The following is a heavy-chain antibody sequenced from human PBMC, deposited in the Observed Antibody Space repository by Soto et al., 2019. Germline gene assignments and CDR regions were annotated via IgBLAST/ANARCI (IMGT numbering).Heavy chain of an antibody. J-gene: IGHJ6*02. D-gene: IGHD6-19*01. CDR3: ARGLTRYSSGWHGGYYYYGMDV. Sequence: SETLSLTCAVYGGSFSGYYWSWIRQPPGKGLEWIGEINHSGSTNYNPSLKSRVTISVDTSKNQFSLKLSSVTAADTAVYYCARGLTRYSSGWHGGYYYYGMDVWGQGTTVTVSS. V-gene: IGHV4-34*01. CDR1: GGSFSGYY. CDR2: INHSGST.